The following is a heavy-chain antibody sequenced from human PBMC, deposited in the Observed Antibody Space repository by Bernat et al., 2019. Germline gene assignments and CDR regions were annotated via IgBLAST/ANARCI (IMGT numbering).Heavy chain of an antibody. V-gene: IGHV4-34*01. CDR2: INHSGST. CDR1: GGSFSGYY. CDR3: ARGGSNKSGPGHYFDY. J-gene: IGHJ4*02. Sequence: QVQLQQWGAGLLKPSETLSLTCAVYGGSFSGYYWSWIRQPPGKGLEWIGEINHSGSTNYNPSLKSRVTISVDTSKNQFSLKLSSVTAADTAVDYCARGGSNKSGPGHYFDYWGQGTLVTVSS. D-gene: IGHD1/OR15-1a*01.